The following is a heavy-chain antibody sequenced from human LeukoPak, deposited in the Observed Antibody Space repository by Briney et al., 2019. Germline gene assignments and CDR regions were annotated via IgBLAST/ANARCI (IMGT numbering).Heavy chain of an antibody. CDR3: ARDAYSGSYGWFDP. CDR1: GGSISSYY. Sequence: PSETLSLTCTVSGGSISSYYWSWIRQPPGKGLEWIGYIYYSGSTNYNPSLKSRVTISVDTSKNQFSLKLSSVTAADTAVYYCARDAYSGSYGWFDPWGQGTLVTVSS. D-gene: IGHD1-26*01. CDR2: IYYSGST. J-gene: IGHJ5*02. V-gene: IGHV4-59*12.